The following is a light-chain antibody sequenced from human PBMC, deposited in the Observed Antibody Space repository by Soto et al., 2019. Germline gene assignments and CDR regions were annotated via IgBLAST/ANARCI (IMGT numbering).Light chain of an antibody. J-gene: IGLJ2*01. V-gene: IGLV2-11*01. Sequence: QSALTQPRSVSGSPGQSVTISCTGTSSDVGGYNYVSWYQQHPGKAPKLMIYDVSKRPSGVPDRFSGSKSGNTASLTISGLQAGDEVVYYCCSSAGSYIHVVFGGGTKLTVL. CDR3: CSSAGSYIHVV. CDR2: DVS. CDR1: SSDVGGYNY.